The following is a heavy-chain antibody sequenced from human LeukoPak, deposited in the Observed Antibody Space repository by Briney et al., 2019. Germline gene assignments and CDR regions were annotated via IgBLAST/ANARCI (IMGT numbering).Heavy chain of an antibody. D-gene: IGHD3-3*01. V-gene: IGHV5-51*01. CDR2: IYPGDSDT. J-gene: IGHJ4*02. Sequence: GESLKISCKGSGYSFTSYWIGWVRQMPGKGLEWMGIIYPGDSDTRYSSSFQGQVTISADKSISTAYLQWSSLKASDTAMYYCARPRGYDFWSGYYIDYWGQGTLVTVSS. CDR3: ARPRGYDFWSGYYIDY. CDR1: GYSFTSYW.